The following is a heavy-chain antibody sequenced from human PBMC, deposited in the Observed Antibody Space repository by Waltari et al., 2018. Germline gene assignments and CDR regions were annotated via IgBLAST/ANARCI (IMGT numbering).Heavy chain of an antibody. CDR2: IWYDGSNK. CDR3: ARGERVAAATFEYFQH. Sequence: QVQLVESGGGVVQPGRSLRLSCAASGFTFSSYGMHWVRPAPGKGLEWVAVIWYDGSNKYYADSVKGRFTISRDNSKNTLYLQMNSLRAEDTAVYYCARGERVAAATFEYFQHWGQGTLVTVSS. V-gene: IGHV3-33*01. J-gene: IGHJ1*01. D-gene: IGHD2-15*01. CDR1: GFTFSSYG.